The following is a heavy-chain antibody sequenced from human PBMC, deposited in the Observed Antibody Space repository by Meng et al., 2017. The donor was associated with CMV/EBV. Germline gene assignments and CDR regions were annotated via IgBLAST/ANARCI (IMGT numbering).Heavy chain of an antibody. Sequence: GESLKISCAASGFTFSSYSMNWVRQAPGKGLEWISYISSSGSIIYYADSVKGRFTISRDNAKNSLYLQMNSLRADDTGVYYCGGGGGGSYSAYWGQGTLVTVSS. CDR3: GGGGGGSYSAY. V-gene: IGHV3-48*04. CDR1: GFTFSSYS. CDR2: ISSSGSII. J-gene: IGHJ4*02. D-gene: IGHD2-15*01.